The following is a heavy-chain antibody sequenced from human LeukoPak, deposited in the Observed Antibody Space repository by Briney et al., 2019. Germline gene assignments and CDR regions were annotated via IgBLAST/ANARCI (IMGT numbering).Heavy chain of an antibody. V-gene: IGHV1-18*01. Sequence: GAAGKVSCKASGYTFTSYGISWVRQAPGQGREWRGWISAYNGNTKYAQKLQGRVTMTTDTSTSTAYMELRSLRSDDTAVYYCARRGGITIFGVVTALDYWGQGTLVTVSS. D-gene: IGHD3-3*01. J-gene: IGHJ4*02. CDR2: ISAYNGNT. CDR3: ARRGGITIFGVVTALDY. CDR1: GYTFTSYG.